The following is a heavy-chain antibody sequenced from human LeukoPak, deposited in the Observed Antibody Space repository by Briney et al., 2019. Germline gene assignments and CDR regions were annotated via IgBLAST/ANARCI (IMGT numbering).Heavy chain of an antibody. V-gene: IGHV3-30*18. CDR1: GFTFSSYG. CDR2: ISYDGSNK. Sequence: QPGRSLRLSCAASGFTFSSYGMHWVRQAPGKGLEWVAVISYDGSNKYYADSVKGRFTISRDNSKNTLYLQMNSLRAEDTAVYYCAKMPAGDYVNWGQGTLVTVSS. D-gene: IGHD4-17*01. CDR3: AKMPAGDYVN. J-gene: IGHJ4*02.